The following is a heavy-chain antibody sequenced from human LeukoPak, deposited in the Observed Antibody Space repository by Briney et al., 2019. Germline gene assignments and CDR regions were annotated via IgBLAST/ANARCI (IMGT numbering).Heavy chain of an antibody. D-gene: IGHD3-16*01. CDR3: AKGDDYDYVVKGNYFDY. V-gene: IGHV3-9*01. J-gene: IGHJ4*02. CDR1: GFTFDDYA. Sequence: GGSLRLSCAASGFTFDDYAMHWVRQAPGRGLEWVSGISWNSGSIDYADSVNGRFTISRDNAKNSLYLQMNSLRAEDTALYYCAKGDDYDYVVKGNYFDYWGQGTLVTVSS. CDR2: ISWNSGSI.